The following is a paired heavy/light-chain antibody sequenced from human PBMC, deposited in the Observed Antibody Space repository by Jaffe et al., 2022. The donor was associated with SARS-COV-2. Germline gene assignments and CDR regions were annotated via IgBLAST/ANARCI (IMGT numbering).Light chain of an antibody. CDR3: CSYAGSYTL. CDR1: SSDVGGYNY. Sequence: QSALTQPRSVSGSPGQSVTISCTGTSSDVGGYNYVSWYQQHPGKAPKLMIYDVSKRPSGVPDRFSGSKSGNTASLTISGLQAEDEADYYCCSYAGSYTLFGGGTKLTVL. V-gene: IGLV2-11*01. CDR2: DVS. J-gene: IGLJ2*01.
Heavy chain of an antibody. V-gene: IGHV4-34*01. D-gene: IGHD4-17*01. Sequence: QVQLQQWGAGLLKPSETLSLTCAVYGGSFSDYYWSWIRQPPGKGLEWIGEINHSGSTNYNPSLKSRVTISVDTSKNQFSLKLSSVTAADTAVYYCATAPGATVVTPESRGDYWGQGTLVTVSS. CDR3: ATAPGATVVTPESRGDY. CDR2: INHSGST. J-gene: IGHJ4*02. CDR1: GGSFSDYY.